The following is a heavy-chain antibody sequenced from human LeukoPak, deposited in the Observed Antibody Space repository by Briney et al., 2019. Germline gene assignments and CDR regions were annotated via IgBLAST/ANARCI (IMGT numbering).Heavy chain of an antibody. D-gene: IGHD6-19*01. Sequence: NTSETLSLTCAVYGGSFSGYYWGWIRQPPGKGLEWIGSSHYSGSTYYNPSLKSRVTISVDTSKKQISLKLSSVTAADTAVYYCARVLGSAWYRFDYWGQGTLVTVSS. J-gene: IGHJ4*02. V-gene: IGHV4-34*01. CDR2: SHYSGST. CDR1: GGSFSGYY. CDR3: ARVLGSAWYRFDY.